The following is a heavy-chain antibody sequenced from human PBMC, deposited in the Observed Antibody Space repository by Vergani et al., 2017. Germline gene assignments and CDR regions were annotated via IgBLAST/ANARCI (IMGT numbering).Heavy chain of an antibody. J-gene: IGHJ6*02. CDR1: GFTFDDYG. D-gene: IGHD2-2*01. CDR3: AKEVVSASIYENGMDV. Sequence: EVQLVDSGGVVVQPGGSLRLSCAASGFTFDDYGMHWVRQAPGKGLEWVSVIGWDGGSTSYADSVKGRFTISRVDSKSSLFLQMNSLRPEDTAVYYCAKEVVSASIYENGMDVWGQGTTVTVSS. CDR2: IGWDGGST. V-gene: IGHV3-43D*03.